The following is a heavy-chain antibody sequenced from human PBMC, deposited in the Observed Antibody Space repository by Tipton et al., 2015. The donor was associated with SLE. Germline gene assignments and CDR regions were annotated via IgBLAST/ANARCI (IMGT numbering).Heavy chain of an antibody. Sequence: TLSLTCTVSRGSISSYYWSWIRRPPGKALEWIAYINYSGRTNYKPSLTSRVTMSLDTSKNQLSLQLSSVTAADTAVYYCASSGYSTGPGAFDLWGQGTLVTVSS. J-gene: IGHJ3*01. CDR2: INYSGRT. D-gene: IGHD6-19*01. V-gene: IGHV4-59*01. CDR1: RGSISSYY. CDR3: ASSGYSTGPGAFDL.